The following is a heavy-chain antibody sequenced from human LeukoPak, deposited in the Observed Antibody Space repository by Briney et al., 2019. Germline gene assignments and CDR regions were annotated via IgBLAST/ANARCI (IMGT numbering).Heavy chain of an antibody. CDR1: GGSFSGYY. CDR2: IYHSGST. CDR3: ARSYDSRGYYYYGMDV. D-gene: IGHD3-22*01. J-gene: IGHJ6*02. Sequence: PSETLSLTCAVYGGSFSGYYRSWIRQPPGKGLEWIGEIYHSGSTNYNPSLKSRVTISLDTSKNEFSLRLTSVTAADTAVYYCARSYDSRGYYYYGMDVWGQGTTVTVSS. V-gene: IGHV4-34*01.